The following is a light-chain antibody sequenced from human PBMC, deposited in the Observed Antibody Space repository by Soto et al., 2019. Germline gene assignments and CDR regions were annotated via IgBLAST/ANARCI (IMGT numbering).Light chain of an antibody. J-gene: IGKJ2*01. V-gene: IGKV1-39*01. CDR1: QSISSY. CDR2: AAS. Sequence: DIQMTQSPSSLSASIGDRVTITCRASQSISSYLNWVQQKPGEAPKLLIQAASSLQSGVPSRFSGSGYGTEFTLTINRLQPEDFAVYYCQQSYSAPVTFGQGTKV. CDR3: QQSYSAPVT.